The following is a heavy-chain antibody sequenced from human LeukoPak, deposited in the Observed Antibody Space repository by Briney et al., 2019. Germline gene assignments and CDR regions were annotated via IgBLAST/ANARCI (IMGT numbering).Heavy chain of an antibody. V-gene: IGHV4-59*01. CDR3: ARGLLGQFDY. Sequence: SETLSLTCTVSGGSIRSYYWSWIRQPPGKGLEWIGYIYYSGSTNYNPSLKSRVSISVDTSKNQFSLKLSSVTAADTAVYYCARGLLGQFDYWGQGTLVTVSS. CDR1: GGSIRSYY. CDR2: IYYSGST. J-gene: IGHJ4*02.